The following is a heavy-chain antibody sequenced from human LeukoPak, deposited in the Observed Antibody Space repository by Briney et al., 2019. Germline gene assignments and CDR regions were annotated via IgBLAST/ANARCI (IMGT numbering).Heavy chain of an antibody. CDR2: ISSSSSYI. V-gene: IGHV3-21*01. J-gene: IGHJ3*02. CDR1: GFTFSSYS. Sequence: KTGGSLRLSCAASGFTFSSYSMNWVRQAPGKGLEWVSTISSSSSYIYYADSVKGRFTISRDNSKNTLYLQMNSLRAEDTAVYYCARDPSRRGDAFDIWGQGTMVTVSS. CDR3: ARDPSRRGDAFDI.